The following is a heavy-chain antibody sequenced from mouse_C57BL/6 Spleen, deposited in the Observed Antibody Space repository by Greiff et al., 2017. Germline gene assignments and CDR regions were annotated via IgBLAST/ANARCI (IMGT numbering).Heavy chain of an antibody. CDR2: IDPEGGDT. V-gene: IGHV14-1*01. CDR3: NTGTTVVPYAMDY. Sequence: EVQLQESGAELVRPGASVKLSCTASGFNIKDYYMHWVKQRPEQGLEWIGRIDPEGGDTEYAPKFQGKATMTADTSSNTAYLQLSILTCEDYDVYYCNTGTTVVPYAMDYWGQGTSVTVSS. CDR1: GFNIKDYY. J-gene: IGHJ4*01. D-gene: IGHD1-1*01.